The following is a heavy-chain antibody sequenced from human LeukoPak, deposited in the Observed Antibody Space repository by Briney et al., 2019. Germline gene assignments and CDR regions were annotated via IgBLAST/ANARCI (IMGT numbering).Heavy chain of an antibody. D-gene: IGHD3-22*01. CDR3: AREAYDSSGYYYSPYFDY. CDR1: GFTFSSYW. J-gene: IGHJ4*02. CDR2: INSDGSST. V-gene: IGHV3-74*01. Sequence: GGSLRLSCTASGFTFSSYWMHWVRQAPGKGLVWVSRINSDGSSTSYADSVKGRFTIYRDNAKNTLYLQMNSLRAEDTAVYYCAREAYDSSGYYYSPYFDYWGQGTLVTVSS.